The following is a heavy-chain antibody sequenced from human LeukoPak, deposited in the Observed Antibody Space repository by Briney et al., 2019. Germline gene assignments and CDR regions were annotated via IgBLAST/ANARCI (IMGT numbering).Heavy chain of an antibody. J-gene: IGHJ4*02. D-gene: IGHD5-18*01. V-gene: IGHV3-23*01. CDR2: ISATAGST. CDR3: AKRAPLERGYTYGGVFDY. CDR1: GFTFSKYS. Sequence: GGSLRLSCAASGFTFSKYSMSWVRQAPGKGLEWVSRISATAGSTYHADSVKGRFTISRDDSQKSLFLQMNSLRAEATTLYYCAKRAPLERGYTYGGVFDYWGQGTLATVSS.